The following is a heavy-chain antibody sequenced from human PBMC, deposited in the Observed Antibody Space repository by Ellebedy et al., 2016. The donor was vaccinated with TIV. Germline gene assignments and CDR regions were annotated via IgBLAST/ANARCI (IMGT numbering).Heavy chain of an antibody. Sequence: GSLRLXCTVSGGSISSYYWSWIRQPPGKGLEWIGYIYYSGSTNYNPSLKSRVTISVDTSKNQFSLKLSSVTAADTAVYYCARGFRGYSYGRSYYYYYYMDVWGKGTTVTVSS. CDR1: GGSISSYY. CDR3: ARGFRGYSYGRSYYYYYYMDV. CDR2: IYYSGST. D-gene: IGHD5-18*01. J-gene: IGHJ6*03. V-gene: IGHV4-59*13.